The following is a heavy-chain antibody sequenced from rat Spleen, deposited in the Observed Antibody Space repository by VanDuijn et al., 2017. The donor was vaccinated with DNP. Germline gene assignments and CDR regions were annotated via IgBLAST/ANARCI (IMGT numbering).Heavy chain of an antibody. CDR1: GFTFSDFY. Sequence: EVQLVDSGGGLVQPGRSLKLSCAASGFTFSDFYMAWVRQAPKKGLEWVATISTSGSKIYYPDSVKGRFTISRDNAKSTLYLQMNSLKSADMATYYCARWNSGFYAMDAWGQGTSVTVSS. CDR3: ARWNSGFYAMDA. CDR2: ISTSGSKI. J-gene: IGHJ4*01. V-gene: IGHV5-25*01. D-gene: IGHD4-4*01.